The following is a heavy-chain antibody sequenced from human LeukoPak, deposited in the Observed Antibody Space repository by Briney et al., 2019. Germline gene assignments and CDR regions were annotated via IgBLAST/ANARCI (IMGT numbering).Heavy chain of an antibody. Sequence: GGSLRLSCAASGFTFSDYYMSWIHQAPGKGLEWVSYISSSGSTIYYADSVKGRFTISRDNAKNSLYLQMNSLRAEDTAVYYCARERYCSGGSCYPPDAFDIWGQGTMVTVSS. V-gene: IGHV3-11*01. D-gene: IGHD2-15*01. CDR2: ISSSGSTI. CDR1: GFTFSDYY. CDR3: ARERYCSGGSCYPPDAFDI. J-gene: IGHJ3*02.